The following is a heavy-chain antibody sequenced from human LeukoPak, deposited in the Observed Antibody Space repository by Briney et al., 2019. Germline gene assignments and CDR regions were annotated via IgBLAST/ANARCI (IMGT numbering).Heavy chain of an antibody. V-gene: IGHV4-39*07. CDR3: ARANYYDSSFDY. CDR1: GDSISSSTYY. D-gene: IGHD3-22*01. J-gene: IGHJ4*02. Sequence: LETLSLTCTVSGDSISSSTYYWGWIRQPPGKGLEWIGSFYYSGSTYYNPSLKSRVTMSVDTSKNQFSLKLSSVTAADTAVYYCARANYYDSSFDYWGQGTLVTVSS. CDR2: FYYSGST.